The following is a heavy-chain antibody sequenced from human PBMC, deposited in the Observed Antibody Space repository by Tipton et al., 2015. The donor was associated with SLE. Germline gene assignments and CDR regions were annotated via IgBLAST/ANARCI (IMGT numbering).Heavy chain of an antibody. CDR1: GGSISSSSSS. Sequence: TLSLTCTVSGGSISSSSSSWGWIRQPPGKGLEWIGTIYNSGRTYYNPSLQSRLSISVETSKNQFSLRLRSMTAADTAVYFCARAQEHFSPRRYFDLWGRGTLVTVSS. J-gene: IGHJ2*01. CDR3: ARAQEHFSPRRYFDL. CDR2: IYNSGRT. V-gene: IGHV4-39*01. D-gene: IGHD3-3*02.